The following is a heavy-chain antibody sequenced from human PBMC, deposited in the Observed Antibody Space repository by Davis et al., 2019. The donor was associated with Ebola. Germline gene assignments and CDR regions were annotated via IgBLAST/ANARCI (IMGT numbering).Heavy chain of an antibody. D-gene: IGHD3-16*01. V-gene: IGHV3-21*01. CDR3: AREGGTYYYYYGLDV. Sequence: PGGSLRLSCVASGFTFCSYTMNWVRQAPGKGLEWVSSISSSSSYIYYSDSEKGRFTVSRDNAKNSLYLQMNSLRAEDTAVYYCAREGGTYYYYYGLDVWGKGTTVTVSS. J-gene: IGHJ6*04. CDR2: ISSSSSYI. CDR1: GFTFCSYT.